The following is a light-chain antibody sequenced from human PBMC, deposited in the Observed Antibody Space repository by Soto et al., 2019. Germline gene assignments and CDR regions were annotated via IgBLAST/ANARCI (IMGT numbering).Light chain of an antibody. Sequence: EIVLTQSPATLSLTRGERATLSCRASQNVVKFLAWYQQKPGQAPRLLIYDASIRATGIPARFSGSGTGTDFTLTISGLEPEDFAVYYCQQRSKWPTFGGGTKVEIK. CDR1: QNVVKF. CDR2: DAS. V-gene: IGKV3-11*01. CDR3: QQRSKWPT. J-gene: IGKJ4*01.